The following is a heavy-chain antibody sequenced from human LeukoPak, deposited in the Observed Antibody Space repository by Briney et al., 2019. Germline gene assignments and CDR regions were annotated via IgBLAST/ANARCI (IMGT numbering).Heavy chain of an antibody. J-gene: IGHJ4*02. D-gene: IGHD2-2*01. CDR1: GFTVSSNY. CDR3: ARCSPSSSTSCYNPDY. Sequence: GGSLRLSCAASGFTVSSNYMSWVRQAPGKGLEWVSVIYSGGNTYHADSVKGRFTISRDSSKNTVYLQMNSLRAEDTAVYYCARCSPSSSTSCYNPDYWGQGTLVTVSS. CDR2: IYSGGNT. V-gene: IGHV3-66*01.